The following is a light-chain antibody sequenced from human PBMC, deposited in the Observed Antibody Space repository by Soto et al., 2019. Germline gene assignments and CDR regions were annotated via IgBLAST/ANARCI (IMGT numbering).Light chain of an antibody. J-gene: IGLJ2*01. Sequence: QAVVTQSPSTSGTPGQRVTISCSGTISNVASNYVYWYQHVPGTAPRLLIYQNNRRPSGVPDRFSGSKSGTSASLVISGLRSEDEADYYCASWDDSLSGRVFGGGTKLTVL. CDR2: QNN. V-gene: IGLV1-47*01. CDR1: ISNVASNY. CDR3: ASWDDSLSGRV.